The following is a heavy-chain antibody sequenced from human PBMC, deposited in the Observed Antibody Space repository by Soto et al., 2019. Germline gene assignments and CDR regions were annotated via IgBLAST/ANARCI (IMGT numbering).Heavy chain of an antibody. V-gene: IGHV5-51*03. CDR1: GYSFTSYW. CDR2: IYPGDSDT. CDR3: ARLSPSLGYCSGGSCSPYYYYGMDV. D-gene: IGHD2-15*01. Sequence: GRSLKISCKGSGYSFTSYWIGWVRQMPGKGLEWMGIIYPGDSDTRYSPSFQGQVTISADKSISTAYLQWSSLKASDTAMYYCARLSPSLGYCSGGSCSPYYYYGMDVWGQGTTVTVSS. J-gene: IGHJ6*02.